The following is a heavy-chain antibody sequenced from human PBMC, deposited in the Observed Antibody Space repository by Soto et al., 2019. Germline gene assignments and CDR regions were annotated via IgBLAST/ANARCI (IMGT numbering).Heavy chain of an antibody. CDR3: AHRRALDGPAWGFDN. D-gene: IGHD3-16*01. CDR2: IYWNDDK. J-gene: IGHJ4*02. V-gene: IGHV2-5*01. CDR1: GFSLSTSGVG. Sequence: QITLKESGPTLVKPTQPLTLTCTFSGFSLSTSGVGVGWIRQPPGKALQWLALIYWNDDKRYSPSLRGRLTITMDTSQNRVVLPLTTMDPADTATYYCAHRRALDGPAWGFDNWGQGTLVTVSS.